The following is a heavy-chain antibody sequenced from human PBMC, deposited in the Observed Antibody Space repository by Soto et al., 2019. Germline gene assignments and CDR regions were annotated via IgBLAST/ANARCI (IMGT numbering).Heavy chain of an antibody. J-gene: IGHJ4*02. CDR1: GFTFSSYW. Sequence: EVQLVESGGGLVQPGGSLRLSCAVSGFTFSSYWMSWVRQAPGRGLEWVATIAHDGSEKFYVDSVKGRFTISRDNTRNSLYLAMNSVTAEDTAVYYCARESNAHFDCWGQRTLGTVSS. CDR2: IAHDGSEK. D-gene: IGHD7-27*01. V-gene: IGHV3-7*01. CDR3: ARESNAHFDC.